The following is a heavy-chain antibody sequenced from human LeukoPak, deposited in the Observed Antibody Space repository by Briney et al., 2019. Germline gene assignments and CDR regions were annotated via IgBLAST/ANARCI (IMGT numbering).Heavy chain of an antibody. D-gene: IGHD3-22*01. Sequence: GGSLRLSCAASGFTFSSYWMNWARQAPGKGLEWVASINHNGNVNYYVDSVKGRFTISRDNAKNSLYLQMSNLRAEDTAVYYCARDGLPTEYSYGPETYYYDSSGYAVYYFDYWGQGTLVTVSS. CDR3: ARDGLPTEYSYGPETYYYDSSGYAVYYFDY. V-gene: IGHV3-7*03. CDR1: GFTFSSYW. J-gene: IGHJ4*02. CDR2: INHNGNVN.